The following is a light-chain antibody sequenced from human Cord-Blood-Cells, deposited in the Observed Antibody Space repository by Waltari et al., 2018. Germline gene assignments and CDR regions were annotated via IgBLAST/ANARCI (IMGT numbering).Light chain of an antibody. CDR3: AAWDDSLNGWV. CDR2: SNN. Sequence: SVLTQPPSASGTPGKWVTIPCPGTSYNMARNTVPWYHQLPGTAPKLLIYSNNQRPSGVPDRFSGSKSGTSASLAISGLQSEDEADYYCAAWDDSLNGWVFGGGTKLTVL. J-gene: IGLJ3*02. V-gene: IGLV1-44*01. CDR1: SYNMARNT.